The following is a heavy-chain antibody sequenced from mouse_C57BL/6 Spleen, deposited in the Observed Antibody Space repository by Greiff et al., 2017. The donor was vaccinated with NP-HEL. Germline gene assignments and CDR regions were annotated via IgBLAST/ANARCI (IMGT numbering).Heavy chain of an antibody. CDR3: ARPQLTGLDY. CDR1: GYAFSSSW. Sequence: QVQLQQSGPELVKPGASVKISCKASGYAFSSSWVNWVKQRPGKGLEWIGRIYPGDGDTNYNGKFKGKATLTADKSSSTAYMQLSSLTSEDSAVYFCARPQLTGLDYWGQGTTLTVSS. V-gene: IGHV1-82*01. D-gene: IGHD4-1*01. J-gene: IGHJ2*01. CDR2: IYPGDGDT.